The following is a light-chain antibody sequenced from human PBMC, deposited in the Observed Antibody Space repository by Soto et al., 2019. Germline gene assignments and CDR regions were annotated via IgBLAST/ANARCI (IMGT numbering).Light chain of an antibody. CDR3: QHYNSYSEA. Sequence: DIQMTQSPSTLSGSVGDRVTITCXASXXXXXXXXXYQQKPGKAPKLLIYKASTLKSGVPSRFSGSGSGTEFTLTISSLQPDDFATYYCQHYNSYSEAFGQGTKVDIK. CDR2: KAS. J-gene: IGKJ1*01. CDR1: XXXXXX. V-gene: IGKV1-5*03.